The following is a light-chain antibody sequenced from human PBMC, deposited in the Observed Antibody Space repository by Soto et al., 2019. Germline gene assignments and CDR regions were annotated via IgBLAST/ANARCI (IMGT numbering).Light chain of an antibody. V-gene: IGKV1-39*01. Sequence: DIQMTQSPSSLSASVGDRVTITCRASQSVSTFLNWYQQKPGKAPKLLISAASSLQSGVPSRFSGSGSGTDFTLTISSLQPEDVATYYCQQIYGLRTFGQGTKVEIK. J-gene: IGKJ1*01. CDR1: QSVSTF. CDR3: QQIYGLRT. CDR2: AAS.